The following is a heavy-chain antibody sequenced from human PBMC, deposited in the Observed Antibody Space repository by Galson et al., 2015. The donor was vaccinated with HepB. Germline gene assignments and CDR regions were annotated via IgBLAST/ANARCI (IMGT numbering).Heavy chain of an antibody. CDR2: ISPDGTTT. V-gene: IGHV3-30-3*01. D-gene: IGHD1-1*01. CDR1: GSTFRTSN. Sequence: SLRLSCAPSGSTFRTSNMHWVRQGPVKGLEWVAIISPDGTTTYHADSVKGRFTISRDNSKNTLFLQMHSLRPEDTAVYYCARDFNWNFDLWGQGTLVTVSS. CDR3: ARDFNWNFDL. J-gene: IGHJ4*02.